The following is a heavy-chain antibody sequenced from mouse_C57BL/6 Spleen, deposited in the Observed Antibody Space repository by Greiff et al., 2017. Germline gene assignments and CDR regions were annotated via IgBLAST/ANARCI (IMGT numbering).Heavy chain of an antibody. CDR2: IRLKSDNYAT. V-gene: IGHV6-3*01. Sequence: EVKLVESGGGLVQPGGSIKISCVASGFTFSNYWMNWVRQSPEKGLEWVAQIRLKSDNYATNYAESVKGRFTISRDDYKSSVYLQMNNLRAEDTGIYYCTGAYDYPFAYWGQGTPVTVSA. CDR1: GFTFSNYW. D-gene: IGHD2-4*01. J-gene: IGHJ3*01. CDR3: TGAYDYPFAY.